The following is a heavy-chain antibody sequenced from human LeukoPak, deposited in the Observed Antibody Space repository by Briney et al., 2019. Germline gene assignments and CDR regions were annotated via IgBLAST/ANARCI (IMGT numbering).Heavy chain of an antibody. D-gene: IGHD3-16*01. J-gene: IGHJ1*01. V-gene: IGHV3-7*01. Sequence: GGSLKLPCAAHDFAFSSSTMRWVRQAAGKGLEWVAKMKEDGSDEEYVDAVMGRFTISRDNAKNSLYLQMNSLRPEDTAVYFCVVGGAGGGYFPNWGQGSLVIVSS. CDR3: VVGGAGGGYFPN. CDR2: MKEDGSDE. CDR1: DFAFSSST.